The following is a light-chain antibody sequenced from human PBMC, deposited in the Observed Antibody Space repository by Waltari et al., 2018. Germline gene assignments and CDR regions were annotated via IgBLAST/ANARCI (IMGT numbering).Light chain of an antibody. Sequence: QSVLTQPPSASAAARKSVTISCSGSSSNIGSTRVSWYQQLPETAPKLRIYYTERRTSGVSDRFSGSKSGTSASLAISGLQTEDEADYYCAAWDDSLSGPVFGGGTRLTVL. CDR3: AAWDDSLSGPV. J-gene: IGLJ2*01. CDR2: YTE. V-gene: IGLV1-47*02. CDR1: SSNIGSTR.